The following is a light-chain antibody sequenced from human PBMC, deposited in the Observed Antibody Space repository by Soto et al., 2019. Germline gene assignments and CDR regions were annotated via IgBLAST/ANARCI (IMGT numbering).Light chain of an antibody. CDR1: QSISSF. V-gene: IGKV1-39*01. J-gene: IGKJ1*01. CDR3: QQSYNTPRT. CDR2: AAS. Sequence: DIQMTQSPSSLSASVGDRVTITCRASQSISSFLNWYQQKPGKAPKLLIYAASSLQSGVPSRFSGSGSGTDFTLTISSLHPEDFATYYCQQSYNTPRTFGQGTKVDIK.